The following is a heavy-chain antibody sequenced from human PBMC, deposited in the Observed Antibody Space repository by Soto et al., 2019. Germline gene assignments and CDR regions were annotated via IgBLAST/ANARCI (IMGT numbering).Heavy chain of an antibody. V-gene: IGHV3-30*03. Sequence: QVQLVESGGGVVQPGRSLRLSCAVSGFTVSTYGMHWVRQAPGKGLEWVAVISRDGGTKYYADSVKGRFTISRDNSRNTLFLEMNSLRCVDMAVYYSTGEVASGYWGQGTLVTVSS. D-gene: IGHD3-10*01. J-gene: IGHJ4*02. CDR3: TGEVASGY. CDR2: ISRDGGTK. CDR1: GFTVSTYG.